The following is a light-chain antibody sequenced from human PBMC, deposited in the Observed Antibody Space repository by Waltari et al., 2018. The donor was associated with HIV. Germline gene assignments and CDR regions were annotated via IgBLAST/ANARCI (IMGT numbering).Light chain of an antibody. J-gene: IGLJ3*02. CDR1: RRAAGGYYF. CDR2: DVS. V-gene: IGLV2-11*01. Sequence: QSALPHPRSVSGSPGQSVTIPRTGTRRAAGGYYFSSWYQQLPGKAPRLMIYDVSKRSPGVPDRFSGSKSGNTASLTISGLQADDEADYYCCSYAGIYTGVFGGGTKLTVL. CDR3: CSYAGIYTGV.